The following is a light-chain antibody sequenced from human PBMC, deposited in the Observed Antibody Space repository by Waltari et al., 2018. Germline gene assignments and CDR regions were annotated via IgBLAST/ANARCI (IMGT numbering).Light chain of an antibody. V-gene: IGLV3-1*01. Sequence: SYELTQPPSVSVSPGQTASITCSGDKLGDKSACWYQQKPGQSPVLGIYQDSKLPSGIPERVSGSNSGNTATLTISGTQAMDEADYYCQAWDSSTYVFGTGTKVTVL. CDR2: QDS. J-gene: IGLJ1*01. CDR3: QAWDSSTYV. CDR1: KLGDKS.